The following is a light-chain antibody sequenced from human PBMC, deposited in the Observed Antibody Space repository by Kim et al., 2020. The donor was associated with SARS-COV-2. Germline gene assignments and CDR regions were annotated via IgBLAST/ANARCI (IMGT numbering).Light chain of an antibody. CDR3: QKYNSPPRT. Sequence: DIQMTQSPSSLSASVGDRVTITCRASQDINSYLAWYQQKPGKVPKLLIQAASTLQSGVSSRFSGSGSGTDFTLNISSLQPEDVATYYCQKYNSPPRTFGQGTKVDIK. CDR1: QDINSY. CDR2: AAS. V-gene: IGKV1-27*01. J-gene: IGKJ1*01.